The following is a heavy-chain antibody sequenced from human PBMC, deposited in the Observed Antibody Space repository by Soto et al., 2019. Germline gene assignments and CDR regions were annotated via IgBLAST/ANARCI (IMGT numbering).Heavy chain of an antibody. V-gene: IGHV1-18*01. CDR2: ISAYNGNT. J-gene: IGHJ6*03. CDR3: ARSSGIRTYYYYYMDV. Sequence: ASVKVSCKASGYTFTSYGISWVRQAPRQGLEWMGWISAYNGNTNYAQKLQGRVTMTTDTSTSTAYMELRSLRSDDTAVYYCARSSGIRTYYYYYMDVWGKGTTVTVSS. D-gene: IGHD6-13*01. CDR1: GYTFTSYG.